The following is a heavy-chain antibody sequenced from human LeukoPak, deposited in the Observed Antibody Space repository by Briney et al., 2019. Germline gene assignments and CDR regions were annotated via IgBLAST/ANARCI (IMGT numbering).Heavy chain of an antibody. J-gene: IGHJ3*02. CDR1: GYTFSSYG. D-gene: IGHD3-22*01. CDR3: ARGRTHRYYYDSSGYYGGAFDI. Sequence: ASVKVSCKASGYTFSSYGINWVRQASGQGLEWMGWISAYNGYTNYAQKLQGRVTMTTDTSTSTAYMELRSLRSDDTAVYYCARGRTHRYYYDSSGYYGGAFDIWGQGTMVTVSS. V-gene: IGHV1-18*01. CDR2: ISAYNGYT.